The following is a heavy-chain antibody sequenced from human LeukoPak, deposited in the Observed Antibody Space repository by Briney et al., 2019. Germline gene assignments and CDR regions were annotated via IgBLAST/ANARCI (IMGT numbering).Heavy chain of an antibody. CDR2: INPNSGGT. J-gene: IGHJ4*02. Sequence: GASVKVSCKASGYTFTGYYMHWVRQAPGQGLEWMGWINPNSGGTNYAQKFQGRVTMTRDTSISTAYMELSRLRSDDTALYYCVIDCSGGSCYSIPVYWGQGTLVTVSS. V-gene: IGHV1-2*02. CDR1: GYTFTGYY. CDR3: VIDCSGGSCYSIPVY. D-gene: IGHD2-15*01.